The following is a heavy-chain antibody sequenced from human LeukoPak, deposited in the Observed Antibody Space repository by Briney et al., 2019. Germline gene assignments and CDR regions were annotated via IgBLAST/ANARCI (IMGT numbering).Heavy chain of an antibody. J-gene: IGHJ4*02. V-gene: IGHV3-73*01. CDR1: GFTFSGSA. Sequence: PGGSLRLSCAASGFTFSGSAMHWVRQASGKGLEWVGQIRSKGNSHATVYGESGQGRFIISRDDSKSMAYLQMSSLQTEDTAMYYCVRQSGAAIPYVYWGQGTLVTVSS. CDR2: IRSKGNSHAT. CDR3: VRQSGAAIPYVY. D-gene: IGHD2-2*02.